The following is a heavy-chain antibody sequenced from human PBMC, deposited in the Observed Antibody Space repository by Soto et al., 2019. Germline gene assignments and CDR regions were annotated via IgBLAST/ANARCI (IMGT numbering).Heavy chain of an antibody. J-gene: IGHJ6*02. CDR3: ARRYRVRGWAYYGMDV. CDR1: GFTFSSYS. CDR2: ISSSSSTI. D-gene: IGHD1-26*01. Sequence: EVQLVESGGGLVQPGGSLRLSCAASGFTFSSYSMNWVRQAPGKGLEWVSYISSSSSTIYYADSVKGRFTISRDNAQNSLDLQMNSLRDEDTAVYYCARRYRVRGWAYYGMDVWGQGTTVTVSS. V-gene: IGHV3-48*02.